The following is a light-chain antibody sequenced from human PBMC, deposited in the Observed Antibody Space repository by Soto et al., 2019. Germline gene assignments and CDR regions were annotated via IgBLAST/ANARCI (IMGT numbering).Light chain of an antibody. CDR3: QQYNSYSWT. Sequence: DIQMTQSPSTLSASVRDRITNTFPASQSISSWLAWYQQKPGKAPKLLIYDASSLESGVPSRFSGSGSGTEFTLTISSLQPDDFATYYCQQYNSYSWTFGQGTKVDIK. J-gene: IGKJ1*01. CDR1: QSISSW. CDR2: DAS. V-gene: IGKV1-5*01.